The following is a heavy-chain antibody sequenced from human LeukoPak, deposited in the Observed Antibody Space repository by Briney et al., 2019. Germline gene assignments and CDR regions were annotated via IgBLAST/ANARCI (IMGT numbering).Heavy chain of an antibody. V-gene: IGHV3-48*01. Sequence: GGSLRLSCAASGFTFSSYGMNWVRQAPGKGLEWVSYISGGSGTIYSADSVKGRFTISRDNAKNSLYLQMNSLRAEDTAVYYCARSSFSGYCSSNSCRTLNYWGQGTLVTVSS. J-gene: IGHJ4*02. CDR2: ISGGSGTI. CDR3: ARSSFSGYCSSNSCRTLNY. D-gene: IGHD2-2*01. CDR1: GFTFSSYG.